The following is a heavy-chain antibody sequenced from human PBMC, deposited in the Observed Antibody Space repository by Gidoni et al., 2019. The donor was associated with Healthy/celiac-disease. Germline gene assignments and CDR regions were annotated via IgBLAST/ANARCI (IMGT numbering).Heavy chain of an antibody. V-gene: IGHV3-7*01. D-gene: IGHD2-21*02. CDR2: IKQDGSEK. CDR1: GFPFSSYW. J-gene: IGHJ6*02. Sequence: EVQLVESGGGLVQPGGSLRLSCAASGFPFSSYWRSWVRQAPGKGLEWVANIKQDGSEKYYVDSVKGRFTISRDNAKNSLYLQMNSLRAEDTAVYYCARGGDHHYYYYYYGMDVWGQGTTVTVSS. CDR3: ARGGDHHYYYYYYGMDV.